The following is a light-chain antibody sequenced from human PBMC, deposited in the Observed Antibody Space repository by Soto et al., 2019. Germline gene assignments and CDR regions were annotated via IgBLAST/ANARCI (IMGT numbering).Light chain of an antibody. V-gene: IGKV3-15*01. CDR3: QQCNNWPLYT. CDR1: QSVSSN. CDR2: GAS. J-gene: IGKJ2*01. Sequence: EIVMTQSPATLSVSPGERATLSCRASQSVSSNLAWYQQKPGQAPRLLIYGASPRANGIPARFSGSGSGTEFTLNISSLQSEDFSVYYCQQCNNWPLYTFGKGNQMEIK.